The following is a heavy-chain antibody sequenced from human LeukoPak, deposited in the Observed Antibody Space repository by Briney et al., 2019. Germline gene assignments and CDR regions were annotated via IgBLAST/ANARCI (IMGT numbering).Heavy chain of an antibody. D-gene: IGHD5-18*01. CDR3: TTEGYTYGYHAVDM. J-gene: IGHJ3*02. CDR1: GFTLSNAC. CDR2: INGKSDGGTT. V-gene: IGHV3-15*01. Sequence: PGGSLRLSCPASGFTLSNACMNWVRQAPGKGLEWVGRINGKSDGGTTDYAAPVKGRFTISRDDSKNTLYLQMSSLKTEDTAVYYCTTEGYTYGYHAVDMWGQGTMVTVSS.